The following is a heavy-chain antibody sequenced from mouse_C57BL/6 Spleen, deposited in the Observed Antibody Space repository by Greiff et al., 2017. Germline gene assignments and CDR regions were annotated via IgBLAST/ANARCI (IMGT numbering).Heavy chain of an antibody. CDR2: IDPNSGGT. CDR1: GYTFTSYW. D-gene: IGHD2-5*01. CDR3: ARSPSYYSNYGGFFDY. Sequence: VQRVESGAELVKPGASVKLSCKASGYTFTSYWMHWVKQRPGRGLEWIGRIDPNSGGTKYNEKFKSKATLTVDKPSSTAYMQLSSLTSEDSAVYYCARSPSYYSNYGGFFDYWGQGTTLTVSS. J-gene: IGHJ2*01. V-gene: IGHV1-72*01.